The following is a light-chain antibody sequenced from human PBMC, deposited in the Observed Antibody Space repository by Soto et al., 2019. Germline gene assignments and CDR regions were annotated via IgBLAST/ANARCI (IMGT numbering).Light chain of an antibody. CDR2: SAS. J-gene: IGKJ1*01. V-gene: IGKV3-20*01. CDR1: QSVSSSY. CDR3: QQYNIWPPWT. Sequence: EIVLPQSPGTLSLSPGARSTLSGRARQSVSSSYLAWYQQKPGQAPRFLIYSASSRATGIPDRFSGSGSGTDFTLTISRLEPEDFAVYYCQQYNIWPPWTFGQGTKVDIK.